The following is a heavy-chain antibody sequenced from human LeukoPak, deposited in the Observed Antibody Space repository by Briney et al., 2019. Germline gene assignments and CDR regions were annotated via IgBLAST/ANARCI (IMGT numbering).Heavy chain of an antibody. CDR2: IYTSGST. Sequence: PSQTLSLTCTVSGVSISSGSYYWSWIRQPAGKGLEWIGRIYTSGSTNYNPSLKSRVTISVDTSKNQFSLKLSSVTAADTAVYYCARSAPTYYYDSSGSEATWGYYYYMDVWGKGTTVTISS. D-gene: IGHD3-22*01. V-gene: IGHV4-61*02. CDR3: ARSAPTYYYDSSGSEATWGYYYYMDV. CDR1: GVSISSGSYY. J-gene: IGHJ6*03.